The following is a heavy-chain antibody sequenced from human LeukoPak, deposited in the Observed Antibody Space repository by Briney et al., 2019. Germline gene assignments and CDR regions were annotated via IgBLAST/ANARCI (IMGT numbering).Heavy chain of an antibody. CDR3: ARLADYGYLDY. CDR2: IYHSGST. J-gene: IGHJ4*02. D-gene: IGHD4-17*01. CDR1: GGSISSGGYY. Sequence: SETLSLTCTVSGGSISSGGYYWSWIRQPPGKGLEWIGYIYHSGSTYYNPSLKSRVTISVDRSKNQFSLKLSSVTAADTAVYYCARLADYGYLDYWGQGTLVTVSS. V-gene: IGHV4-30-2*01.